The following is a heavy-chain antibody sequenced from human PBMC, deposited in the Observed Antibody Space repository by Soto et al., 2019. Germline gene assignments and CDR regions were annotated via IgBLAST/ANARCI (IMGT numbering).Heavy chain of an antibody. CDR3: ARRGYCSDGSCWYHSYFDY. CDR2: IYPGDSDT. CDR1: GYSFTSYW. D-gene: IGHD2-15*01. Sequence: GESLKISCKGSGYSFTSYWIGWVRQMPGKGLEWMGIIYPGDSDTRYSPSFQGQVTISADKSISTAYLQWSSLKASDTAMYYCARRGYCSDGSCWYHSYFDYWSQGTLVTVSS. J-gene: IGHJ4*02. V-gene: IGHV5-51*01.